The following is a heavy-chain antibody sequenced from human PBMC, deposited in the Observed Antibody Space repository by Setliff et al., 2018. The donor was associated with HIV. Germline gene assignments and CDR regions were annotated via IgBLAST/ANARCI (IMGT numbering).Heavy chain of an antibody. CDR3: ASSVGFRDF. CDR1: GGSISGFY. Sequence: SETLSLTCTVSGGSISGFYWNWIRQSAGKGLQWIGRIYDSGTTKYNPSLESRVTISVDTSKNQFSLKLNSVTAADTAVYYCASSVGFRDFWGQGTTVTVSS. V-gene: IGHV4-4*07. D-gene: IGHD3-10*01. J-gene: IGHJ4*02. CDR2: IYDSGTT.